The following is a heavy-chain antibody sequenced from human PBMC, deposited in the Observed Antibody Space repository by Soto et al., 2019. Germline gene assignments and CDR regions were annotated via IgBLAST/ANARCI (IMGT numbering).Heavy chain of an antibody. Sequence: QVQLQQWGAGLLKPSATLSLTCAVYGGSFSAYSWTWIRQPPGKGLEWIGAINHGGSTNYNPSLKSRVTLSVDTSKNQFSLNVRGETAADTAVYYSVRGQGVAAIESEETWFDPCGQGAPVTVSS. J-gene: IGHJ5*02. V-gene: IGHV4-34*01. CDR2: INHGGST. CDR1: GGSFSAYS. D-gene: IGHD6-25*01. CDR3: VRGQGVAAIESEETWFDP.